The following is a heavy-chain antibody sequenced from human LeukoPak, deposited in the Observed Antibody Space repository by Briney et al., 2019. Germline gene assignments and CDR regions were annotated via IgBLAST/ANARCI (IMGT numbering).Heavy chain of an antibody. Sequence: PGGSLRLSCAASGFTFSSYAMSWVRQAPGKGLEWVSAISGSGGSTYYADSVKGRFTISRDNSKSTLYLQMNSLRAEDTAVYYCAKVGIVAPYYYYYYGMDVWGQGTTVTVSS. CDR1: GFTFSSYA. D-gene: IGHD5-12*01. V-gene: IGHV3-23*01. J-gene: IGHJ6*02. CDR2: ISGSGGST. CDR3: AKVGIVAPYYYYYYGMDV.